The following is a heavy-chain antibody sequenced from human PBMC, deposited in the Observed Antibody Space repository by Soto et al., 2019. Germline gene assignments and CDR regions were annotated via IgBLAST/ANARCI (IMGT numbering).Heavy chain of an antibody. Sequence: SVKGSCKASGGNPSNSAISWVRQAPGQGLEWMGGIIPVFGIISHAQNFQGRVTITADESTSTAYMELSSLRSEDTAVYFCAGGRIVVAGSSAYYSMDVWGQGTTVTVSS. J-gene: IGHJ6*02. V-gene: IGHV1-69*13. CDR3: AGGRIVVAGSSAYYSMDV. D-gene: IGHD6-19*01. CDR2: IIPVFGII. CDR1: GGNPSNSA.